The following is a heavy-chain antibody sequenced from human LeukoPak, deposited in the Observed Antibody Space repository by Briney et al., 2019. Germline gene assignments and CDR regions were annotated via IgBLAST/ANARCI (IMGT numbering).Heavy chain of an antibody. CDR3: ARDQGGGYSYGDITFDY. D-gene: IGHD5-18*01. V-gene: IGHV1-3*01. Sequence: ASVKVSCKASGYTFSSYAMHWVRQAPGQSLEWMGWINAGNGNTKYSQEFQGRVTITRDTSTSTAYMELRSLRSDDTAVYYCARDQGGGYSYGDITFDYWGQGTLVTVSS. CDR1: GYTFSSYA. J-gene: IGHJ4*02. CDR2: INAGNGNT.